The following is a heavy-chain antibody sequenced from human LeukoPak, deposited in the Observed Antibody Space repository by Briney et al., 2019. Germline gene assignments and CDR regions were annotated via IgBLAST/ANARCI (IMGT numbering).Heavy chain of an antibody. CDR1: GFTFDNYG. CDR3: ARDRGRYYMDV. CDR2: IHWNGGRT. D-gene: IGHD6-25*01. V-gene: IGHV3-20*04. Sequence: AGGSLRLSCAASGFTFDNYGINWVRQAPGKGLEWVSRIHWNGGRTGYADSVKGRFTISRDNAKNSLYLQMSSLRAGDTAVYYCARDRGRYYMDVWGKGTTVTISS. J-gene: IGHJ6*03.